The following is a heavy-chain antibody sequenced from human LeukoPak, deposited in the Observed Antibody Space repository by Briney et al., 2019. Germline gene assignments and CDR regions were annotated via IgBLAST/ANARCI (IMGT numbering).Heavy chain of an antibody. D-gene: IGHD4-17*01. Sequence: PSETLSLTCTVSGGSISSYYWSWIRQPPGKGLEGVGYIYYSGSTNYNPSLKSRVTISVDTSKNQFSLKLSSVTAADTAVYYCARVGYGDYSNWFDPWGQGTLVTVSS. CDR2: IYYSGST. V-gene: IGHV4-59*01. CDR3: ARVGYGDYSNWFDP. J-gene: IGHJ5*02. CDR1: GGSISSYY.